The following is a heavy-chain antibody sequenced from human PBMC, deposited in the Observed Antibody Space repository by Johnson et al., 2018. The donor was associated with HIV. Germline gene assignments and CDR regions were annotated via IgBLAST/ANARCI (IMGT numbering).Heavy chain of an antibody. J-gene: IGHJ3*02. D-gene: IGHD6-13*01. CDR1: GFTFSSYG. V-gene: IGHV3-30*02. Sequence: QVQLVESGGGVVQPGRSLRLSCAASGFTFSSYGMHWVRQAQGKGLEWVAFIRYDGSDNYYADSVKGRFTISRDNSKNTLYLQMNSLRTEDTAVYYCARDWGPYSSSWYGIWGQGTMVTVSS. CDR2: IRYDGSDN. CDR3: ARDWGPYSSSWYGI.